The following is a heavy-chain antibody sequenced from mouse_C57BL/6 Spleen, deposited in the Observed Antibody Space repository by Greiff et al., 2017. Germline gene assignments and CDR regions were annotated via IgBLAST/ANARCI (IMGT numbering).Heavy chain of an antibody. V-gene: IGHV1-47*01. CDR3: ARGLYYYGSSYYAMDY. Sequence: VQLQQSGAELVKPGASVKMSCKASGYTFTTYPIEWMKQNHGKSLEWIGNFHPYNDDTKYNEKFKGKATLTVEKSSSTVYLELSRLTSDDSAVYYCARGLYYYGSSYYAMDYWGQGTSVTVSS. CDR1: GYTFTTYP. D-gene: IGHD1-1*01. J-gene: IGHJ4*01. CDR2: FHPYNDDT.